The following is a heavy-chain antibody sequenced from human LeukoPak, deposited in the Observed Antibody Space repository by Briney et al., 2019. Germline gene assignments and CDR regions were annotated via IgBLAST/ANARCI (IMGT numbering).Heavy chain of an antibody. CDR2: INPNSGGT. Sequence: ASVKVSCKASGYTFTGYYMHWVRQAPGQGLEWMGWINPNSGGTNYAQKFQGRVTMTRDTSISTAYMELSRLRSDDTAVYYCARDRITMVRGPPGYMDVWGKGTTVTISS. CDR3: ARDRITMVRGPPGYMDV. CDR1: GYTFTGYY. V-gene: IGHV1-2*02. D-gene: IGHD3-10*01. J-gene: IGHJ6*03.